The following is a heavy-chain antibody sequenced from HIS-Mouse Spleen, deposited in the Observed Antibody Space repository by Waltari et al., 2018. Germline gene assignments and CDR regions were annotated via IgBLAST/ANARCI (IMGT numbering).Heavy chain of an antibody. CDR2: IYYSGST. J-gene: IGHJ3*02. CDR3: ARATIGEYSPGAFDI. Sequence: QLQLQESGPGLVKPSETLSLTCTVSGGSISSSSYYWGWIRQPPGKGLEWIGSIYYSGSTYTNPSLKSRVTISVDTSKNQFSLKLSSVTAADTAVYYCARATIGEYSPGAFDIWGQGTMVTVSS. V-gene: IGHV4-39*07. CDR1: GGSISSSSYY. D-gene: IGHD3-16*01.